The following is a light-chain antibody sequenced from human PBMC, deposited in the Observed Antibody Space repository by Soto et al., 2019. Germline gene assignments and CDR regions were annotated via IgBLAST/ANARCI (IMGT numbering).Light chain of an antibody. Sequence: QSVLTQPPSAAGTTGQRVTISCSGSRSNIGSNTVNWYQQLPGTAPQLLIYSNNQRPSGVPDRFSGYKSVTSASLDISGLQSEDEVEDYCAAWDDSLNGLVLGTGTKLTV. CDR1: RSNIGSNT. CDR2: SNN. CDR3: AAWDDSLNGLV. J-gene: IGLJ1*01. V-gene: IGLV1-44*01.